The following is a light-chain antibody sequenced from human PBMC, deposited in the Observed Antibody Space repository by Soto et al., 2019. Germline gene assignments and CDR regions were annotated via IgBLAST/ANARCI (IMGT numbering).Light chain of an antibody. CDR3: QQYYSIPPT. V-gene: IGKV3-20*01. CDR1: QSVSNSY. CDR2: TTS. J-gene: IGKJ4*01. Sequence: ESVLTQSQVTLSLSPGEGAGLFCRASQSVSNSYAASYQQKSGQAPRILIYTTSSRVPDRFSGSGSGTDFTLTISSLQAEDVAVYYCQQYYSIPPTFGGGTKVDI.